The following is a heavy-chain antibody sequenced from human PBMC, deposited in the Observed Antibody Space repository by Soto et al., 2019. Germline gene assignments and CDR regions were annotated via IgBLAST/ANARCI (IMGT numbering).Heavy chain of an antibody. Sequence: QVQLVQSGAELRKPGSSVKVSCKASGGTFSDYTINWVRQAPGQRLEWMGGIIPIFDTANYAEKFQGRVTITADESTSTSVMEVSSLRSEDTAFYYCARNGTLTGYSYGRDVWGQGTMVTVSS. CDR3: ARNGTLTGYSYGRDV. CDR2: IIPIFDTA. CDR1: GGTFSDYT. V-gene: IGHV1-69*01. J-gene: IGHJ6*02. D-gene: IGHD1-1*01.